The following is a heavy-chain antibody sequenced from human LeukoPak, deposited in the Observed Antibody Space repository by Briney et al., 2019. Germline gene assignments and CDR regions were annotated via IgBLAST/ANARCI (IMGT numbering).Heavy chain of an antibody. J-gene: IGHJ4*02. Sequence: GGSLRLSCAASGFTFSSYSMNWVRQAPGKGLEWVSSISSSSSYIYYADSVKGRFTISRDNAKNSLYLQMNSMRAEDTAVYYCARGSGYGSGRNLDYWGQGTLVTVSS. D-gene: IGHD3-10*01. CDR3: ARGSGYGSGRNLDY. V-gene: IGHV3-21*01. CDR2: ISSSSSYI. CDR1: GFTFSSYS.